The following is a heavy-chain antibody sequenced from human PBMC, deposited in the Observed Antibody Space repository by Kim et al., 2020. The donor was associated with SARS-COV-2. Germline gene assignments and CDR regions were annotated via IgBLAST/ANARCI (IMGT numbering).Heavy chain of an antibody. V-gene: IGHV1-69*01. CDR3: ARDYYDSSGLGGGWFDP. D-gene: IGHD3-22*01. Sequence: CQGRVTITADESTSTAYMELSSLRSEDTAVYYCARDYYDSSGLGGGWFDPWGQGTLVTVSS. J-gene: IGHJ5*02.